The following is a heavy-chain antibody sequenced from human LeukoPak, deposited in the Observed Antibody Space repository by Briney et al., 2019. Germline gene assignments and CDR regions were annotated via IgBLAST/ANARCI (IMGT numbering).Heavy chain of an antibody. J-gene: IGHJ3*02. CDR3: ARDPLTPYYYDSSDDAFDI. CDR1: GGSISSGDYY. CDR2: IYYSGST. Sequence: SQTLSLTCTVSGGSISSGDYYWSWIRQPPGKGLEWIGYIYYSGSTYYNPSLKSRVTISVDTSKNQFSLKLSSVTAADTAVYYCARDPLTPYYYDSSDDAFDIWGQGTMVTVSS. D-gene: IGHD3-22*01. V-gene: IGHV4-30-4*01.